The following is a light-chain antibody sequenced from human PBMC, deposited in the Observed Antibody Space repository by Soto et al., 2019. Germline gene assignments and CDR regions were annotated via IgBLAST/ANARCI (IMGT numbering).Light chain of an antibody. CDR1: QSVNSN. J-gene: IGKJ2*01. CDR3: QQYNNWPPYT. CDR2: DAS. Sequence: EIVMTQSPATLSVSPGERATLSCRASQSVNSNLAWYQQKPGQAPRLLIYDASTRATGIPTRFSGGGSGTDFTLTVSSLQSEDFAVYYCQQYNNWPPYTFGQGTKLEIK. V-gene: IGKV3-15*01.